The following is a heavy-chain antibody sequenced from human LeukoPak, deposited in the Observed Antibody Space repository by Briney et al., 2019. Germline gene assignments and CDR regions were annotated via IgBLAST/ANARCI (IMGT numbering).Heavy chain of an antibody. CDR2: IYENGGTT. CDR1: GFTFRSHA. Sequence: GGSLRLSCVGSGFTFRSHAMSWVRQAPEKGLEFASGIYENGGTTYYADSVKGRFSISRDNSKNTLYLQMDSLRGEDTAVYYCAKDFRIGYSAHFDYWGQGALVTVSS. CDR3: AKDFRIGYSAHFDY. J-gene: IGHJ4*02. V-gene: IGHV3-23*01. D-gene: IGHD2-21*01.